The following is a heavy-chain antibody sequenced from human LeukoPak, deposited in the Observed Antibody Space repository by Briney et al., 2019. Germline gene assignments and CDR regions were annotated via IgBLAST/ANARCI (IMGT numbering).Heavy chain of an antibody. CDR3: AFRNPGKYYFDY. J-gene: IGHJ4*02. D-gene: IGHD1-14*01. V-gene: IGHV1-2*02. CDR2: FNPKTGDT. CDR1: GYTFTGYY. Sequence: ASVKVSCKASGYTFTGYYVHWVRQAPGQGLQWMGYFNPKTGDTKYAQKLQGRVTMTRDTSISTAYMELSGLRSDVSAVYYFAFRNPGKYYFDYWGQGTLVTVSS.